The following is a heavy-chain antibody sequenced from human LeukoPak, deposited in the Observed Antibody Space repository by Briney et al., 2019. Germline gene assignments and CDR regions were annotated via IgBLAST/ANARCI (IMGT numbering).Heavy chain of an antibody. D-gene: IGHD3-22*01. CDR3: TTDFTYYYDSSGYYRSY. CDR1: GFTFSNAW. CDR2: IKSKTDGGTT. Sequence: GGSLRLSCAASGFTFSNAWMSWVRQAPGKGLEWVGRIKSKTDGGTTDYAAPVKGRFTISRDDSKNTLYQQMNSLKTEDTAVYYCTTDFTYYYDSSGYYRSYWGQGTLVTVSS. J-gene: IGHJ4*02. V-gene: IGHV3-15*01.